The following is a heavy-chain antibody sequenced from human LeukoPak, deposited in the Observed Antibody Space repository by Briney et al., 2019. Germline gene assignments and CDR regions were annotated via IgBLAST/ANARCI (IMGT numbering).Heavy chain of an antibody. CDR1: GFSFSSYN. CDR2: ITMSSTYI. CDR3: ARVLRDYYFDY. V-gene: IGHV3-21*01. D-gene: IGHD3-9*01. J-gene: IGHJ4*02. Sequence: GGSLRLSCVASGFSFSSYNMNWVRQAPGKGLEWVSSITMSSTYIYYADSVKGRLTISRDNAKNSVFLQMNSLRAEDTAVYYCARVLRDYYFDYWGQGTLVTVSS.